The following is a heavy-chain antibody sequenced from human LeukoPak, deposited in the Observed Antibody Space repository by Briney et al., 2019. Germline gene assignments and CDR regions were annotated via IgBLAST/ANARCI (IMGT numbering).Heavy chain of an antibody. D-gene: IGHD3-22*01. CDR2: IRYDGSNK. V-gene: IGHV3-30*02. Sequence: PGGSLRLSCAASGFTFSSYGMHWVRQATGKGLEWVAFIRYDGSNKYYADSVKGRFTISRDNSKNTLYLQMNSLSAEDSAVYYCAREGSFYDSSGLDYWGQGTPVTVSS. CDR1: GFTFSSYG. J-gene: IGHJ4*02. CDR3: AREGSFYDSSGLDY.